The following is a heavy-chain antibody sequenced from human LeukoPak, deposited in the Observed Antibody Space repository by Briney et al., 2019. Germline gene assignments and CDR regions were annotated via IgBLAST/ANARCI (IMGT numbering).Heavy chain of an antibody. CDR1: GGSINSYY. Sequence: SETLSLTCTVSGGSINSYYWSWIRQPPGKGLEWIGYIYYSGTTNYNPSLKSRVTISVDTSKNQFSLKLLSVTAADTAVYFCARGRGGGGSSSNWFDPWGRGTLVIVSS. D-gene: IGHD2-15*01. J-gene: IGHJ5*02. CDR2: IYYSGTT. CDR3: ARGRGGGGSSSNWFDP. V-gene: IGHV4-59*12.